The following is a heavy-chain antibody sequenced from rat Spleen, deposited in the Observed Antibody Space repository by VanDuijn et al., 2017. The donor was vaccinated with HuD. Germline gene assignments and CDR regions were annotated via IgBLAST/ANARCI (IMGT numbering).Heavy chain of an antibody. J-gene: IGHJ3*01. CDR1: GITFTNYW. CDR3: ARQDTSGYSNWFTY. D-gene: IGHD4-3*01. V-gene: IGHV5-31*01. CDR2: ITNTGDST. Sequence: EVQLVESGGGLVQPGGSLKLSCVASGITFTNYWMTWIRQAPGKGLEWIASITNTGDSTYYRDSVKGRFTVSRENAKSTLHLLMDSLRSEDTATYYCARQDTSGYSNWFTYWGQGTLVTVSS.